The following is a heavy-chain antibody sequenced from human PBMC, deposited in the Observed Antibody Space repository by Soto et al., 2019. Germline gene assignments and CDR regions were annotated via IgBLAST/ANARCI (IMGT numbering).Heavy chain of an antibody. V-gene: IGHV3-21*01. CDR1: GFTFSSYS. CDR3: AREGMVRGVIPNNYGMDV. D-gene: IGHD3-10*01. CDR2: ISSSSSYI. Sequence: EVQLVESGGGLVKPGGSLRLSCAASGFTFSSYSMNWVRQAPGKGLEWVSSISSSSSYIYYADSVKGRFTISRDNAKNSLYLQMNSLRAEDTAVYYCAREGMVRGVIPNNYGMDVWGHGTTVTVSS. J-gene: IGHJ6*02.